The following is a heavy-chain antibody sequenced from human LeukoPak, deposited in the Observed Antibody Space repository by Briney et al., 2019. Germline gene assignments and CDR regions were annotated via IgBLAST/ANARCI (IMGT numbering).Heavy chain of an antibody. CDR2: TNPNSGGT. D-gene: IGHD3-10*01. J-gene: IGHJ4*02. Sequence: ASVKVSCKASGYTFTGYYMHWVRQAPGQGLEWMGWTNPNSGGTNYAQKFQGRVTMTRDTSISTAHMELRSLRSDDTAVYYCARGGDYHGSGSYYDYWGQGTLVTVSS. CDR3: ARGGDYHGSGSYYDY. CDR1: GYTFTGYY. V-gene: IGHV1-2*02.